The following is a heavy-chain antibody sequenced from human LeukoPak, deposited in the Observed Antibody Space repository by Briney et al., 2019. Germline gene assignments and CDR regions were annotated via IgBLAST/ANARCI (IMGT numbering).Heavy chain of an antibody. CDR1: GYSFSSHG. CDR3: ARDLREVYYYDSTGYFLDGFDI. D-gene: IGHD3-22*01. J-gene: IGHJ3*02. V-gene: IGHV1-18*04. Sequence: ASVKVSCKTSGYSFSSHGLSWVRQAPGQGLEWMGWINTYMGNTNYAQKFQDRVTLTTDTSSNTAYMELRSLTSDDTAVYYCARDLREVYYYDSTGYFLDGFDIWGQGTMVTVSS. CDR2: INTYMGNT.